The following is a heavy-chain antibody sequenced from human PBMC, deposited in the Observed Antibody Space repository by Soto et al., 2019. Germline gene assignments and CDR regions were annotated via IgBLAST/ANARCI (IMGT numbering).Heavy chain of an antibody. D-gene: IGHD3-22*01. CDR2: IYYSGST. CDR3: ASEGYYDSSGYFA. Sequence: SETLSLTCTVSGGSISSGDYYWSWIRQPPGKGLEWIGYIYYSGSTYYNPSLKSRVTISVDTSKNQFSLKLSSVTAADTAVYYCASEGYYDSSGYFAWGQGTLVTVSS. V-gene: IGHV4-30-4*01. J-gene: IGHJ5*02. CDR1: GGSISSGDYY.